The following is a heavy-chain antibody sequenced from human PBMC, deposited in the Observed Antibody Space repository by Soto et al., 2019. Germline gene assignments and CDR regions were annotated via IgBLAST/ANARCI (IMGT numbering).Heavy chain of an antibody. J-gene: IGHJ6*02. CDR3: ATGYSSSWYPRGYYYYGMDV. Sequence: GGSLRLSCAASGFTFSSYWMSWVRQAPGKGLEWLANIKEDGSEKYYVDSVKGRFTISRDNAKNSLYLQMNSLRAEDTAVYYCATGYSSSWYPRGYYYYGMDVWGQGTTVTVSS. CDR1: GFTFSSYW. D-gene: IGHD6-13*01. CDR2: IKEDGSEK. V-gene: IGHV3-7*05.